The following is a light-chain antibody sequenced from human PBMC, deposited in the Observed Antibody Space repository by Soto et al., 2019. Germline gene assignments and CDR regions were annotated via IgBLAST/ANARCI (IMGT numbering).Light chain of an antibody. V-gene: IGKV3-20*01. Sequence: EIALTQSPGTLSLSPGERATLSCRASQSVSSSYLAWYQQKPGQAPRLLIYGASSRATGIPDRFSGSGSGTDFTPTISRLEPEDFAGYYCQQYGSSPPGGTFGQGTKVEIK. J-gene: IGKJ1*01. CDR3: QQYGSSPPGGT. CDR2: GAS. CDR1: QSVSSSY.